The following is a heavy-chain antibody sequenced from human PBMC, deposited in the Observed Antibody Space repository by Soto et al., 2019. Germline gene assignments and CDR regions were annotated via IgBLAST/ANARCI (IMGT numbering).Heavy chain of an antibody. CDR1: GYTFTSYA. D-gene: IGHD2-15*01. Sequence: GASVKVSCKASGYTFTSYAIHWVRQAPGQRLEWMGWINAGNGNTKYSQKFQGGVTITRDTSASTAYMELSSLRSEDTALYYCARGPGGPDGPGDYWGQGTLVTVSS. J-gene: IGHJ4*02. CDR2: INAGNGNT. CDR3: ARGPGGPDGPGDY. V-gene: IGHV1-3*01.